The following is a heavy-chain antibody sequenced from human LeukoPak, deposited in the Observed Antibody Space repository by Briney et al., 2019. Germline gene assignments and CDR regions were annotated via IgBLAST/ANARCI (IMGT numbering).Heavy chain of an antibody. D-gene: IGHD1-26*01. CDR2: IIPIFGTA. CDR3: ATAHMGATRGFDY. CDR1: GGTFSSYA. J-gene: IGHJ4*02. V-gene: IGHV1-69*05. Sequence: ASVKVSCKASGGTFSSYAISWVRQAPGQGLEWMGRIIPIFGTANYAQKFQGRVTITTDESTSTAYMELSSLRSEDTAVYYCATAHMGATRGFDYWGQGTLVTVSS.